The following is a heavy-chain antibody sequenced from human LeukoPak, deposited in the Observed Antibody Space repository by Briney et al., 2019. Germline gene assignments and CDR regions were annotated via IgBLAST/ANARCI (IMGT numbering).Heavy chain of an antibody. D-gene: IGHD6-19*01. V-gene: IGHV4-30-4*08. Sequence: SQTLSLTCTVSAGSFSSGDSYWGWLPQPPGRGWEWFGYVYYSGSTYYSPSLKSRVTISVDTSKNQFSLKLSSVTAADTAVYYCARVSIAVAGTDYWGQGTLVTVSS. J-gene: IGHJ4*02. CDR1: AGSFSSGDSY. CDR3: ARVSIAVAGTDY. CDR2: VYYSGST.